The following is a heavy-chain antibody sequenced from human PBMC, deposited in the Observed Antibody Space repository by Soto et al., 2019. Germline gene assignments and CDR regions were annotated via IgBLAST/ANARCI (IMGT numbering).Heavy chain of an antibody. V-gene: IGHV4-59*01. CDR2: IYYSGST. D-gene: IGHD5-18*01. CDR3: ARGGYSYGYYYGMDV. Sequence: QVQLQESGPGLVKPSETLSLTCTVSGGSISSYYWSWIRQPPGKGLEWIGYIYYSGSTNYNPSLKSRVTTXXDXSXXQFSLRLSSVTAADTAVYYCARGGYSYGYYYGMDVWGQGTTVTVSS. CDR1: GGSISSYY. J-gene: IGHJ6*02.